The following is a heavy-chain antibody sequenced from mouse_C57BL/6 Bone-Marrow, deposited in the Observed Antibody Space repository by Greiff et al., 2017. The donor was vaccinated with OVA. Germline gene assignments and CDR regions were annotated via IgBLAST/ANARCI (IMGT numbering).Heavy chain of an antibody. D-gene: IGHD1-1*01. CDR2: ISSGSSTI. CDR3: ARTTVVATHYAMDY. Sequence: EVKLMESGGGLVKPGGSLKLSCAASGFTFSDYGMHWVRQAPEKGLEWVAYISSGSSTIYYADTVKGRFTISRDNAKNTLFLQMTSLRSEDTAMYYCARTTVVATHYAMDYWGQGTSVTVSS. V-gene: IGHV5-17*01. CDR1: GFTFSDYG. J-gene: IGHJ4*01.